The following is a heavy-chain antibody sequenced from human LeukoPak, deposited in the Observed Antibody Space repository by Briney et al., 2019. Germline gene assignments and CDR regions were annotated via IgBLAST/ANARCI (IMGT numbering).Heavy chain of an antibody. V-gene: IGHV3-66*02. CDR3: ARDPWQGSTTLH. J-gene: IGHJ4*02. CDR1: GFSISSGY. D-gene: IGHD1-26*01. Sequence: PGGSLRLSCVASGFSISSGYMTWARQALGKALEWVSLLYSDDSAYYPDSVKGRFTISRDNSKSTLHLQMDTLRTEDTAMYYCARDPWQGSTTLHWGQGIMVTVSS. CDR2: LYSDDSA.